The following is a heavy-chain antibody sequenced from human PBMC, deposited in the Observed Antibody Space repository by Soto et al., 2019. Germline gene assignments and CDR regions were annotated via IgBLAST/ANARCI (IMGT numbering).Heavy chain of an antibody. CDR3: ARDLSPNDYGGAYDMAV. Sequence: EVQLVESGGGLVQPGGSLRLSCAASGFTFSSYYAHWVRQAPGKGLVWVSRINSDGSIADYADSVKGRFTISRDNAKNTLYLQMNSLRAEDTAVYYCARDLSPNDYGGAYDMAVWGKGTTVTVSS. CDR1: GFTFSSYY. J-gene: IGHJ6*03. D-gene: IGHD4-17*01. V-gene: IGHV3-74*01. CDR2: INSDGSIA.